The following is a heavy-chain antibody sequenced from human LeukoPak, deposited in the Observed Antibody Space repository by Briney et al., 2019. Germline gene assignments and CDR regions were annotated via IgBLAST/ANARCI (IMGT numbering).Heavy chain of an antibody. CDR1: GFTFSSYG. CDR3: AKPRNYYDSEYYFDY. D-gene: IGHD3-22*01. V-gene: IGHV3-33*06. J-gene: IGHJ4*02. Sequence: GRSLRLSXAASGFTFSSYGMHWVRQAPGKGLEWVAAIWYDGSNKYYADSVKGRFTISRDNSKNTLYLQMNSLRAEDTAVYYCAKPRNYYDSEYYFDYWGQGTLVTVSS. CDR2: IWYDGSNK.